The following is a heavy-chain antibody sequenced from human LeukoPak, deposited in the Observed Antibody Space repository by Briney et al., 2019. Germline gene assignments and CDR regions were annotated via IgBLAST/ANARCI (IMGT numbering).Heavy chain of an antibody. CDR3: AREEDSSSWPFDY. D-gene: IGHD6-13*01. CDR2: IYYSGST. J-gene: IGHJ4*02. CDR1: GGSISSGDYY. V-gene: IGHV4-30-4*01. Sequence: SETLSLTCTVSGGSISSGDYYWSWIRQPPGKGLEWIGYIYYSGSTYYNPSLKSRVTISVDTSKNQFSLKLSSVTAADTAVYYCAREEDSSSWPFDYWGQGTLVTVSS.